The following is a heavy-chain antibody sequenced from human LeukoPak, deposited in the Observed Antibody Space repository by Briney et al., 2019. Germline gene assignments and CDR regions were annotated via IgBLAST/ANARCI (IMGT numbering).Heavy chain of an antibody. CDR3: ANIDPTAADESFDY. J-gene: IGHJ4*02. CDR1: VFTLSSYS. Sequence: GGSLRLSCAASVFTLSSYSMNWVRQAQGKGLEWVLAISGSGGSTYYADSVKGRFTISRDNSKNTLYLQMNSLRAEDTAVYYCANIDPTAADESFDYWGQGTLVTVSS. CDR2: ISGSGGST. V-gene: IGHV3-23*01. D-gene: IGHD6-13*01.